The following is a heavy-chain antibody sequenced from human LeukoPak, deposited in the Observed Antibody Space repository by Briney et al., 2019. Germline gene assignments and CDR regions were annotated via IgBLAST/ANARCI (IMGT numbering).Heavy chain of an antibody. J-gene: IGHJ4*02. CDR3: ARGSFGPEDY. CDR1: GVAISSSGDY. D-gene: IGHD1-14*01. V-gene: IGHV4-39*01. Sequence: SETLSLTCTVSGVAISSSGDYWGWIRQPPGKGLEWIGSIYYSGNTYYNPSLKSRVTISVDTSKNQFSLRLSSVTAADTAVYYCARGSFGPEDYWGQGTLVTVSS. CDR2: IYYSGNT.